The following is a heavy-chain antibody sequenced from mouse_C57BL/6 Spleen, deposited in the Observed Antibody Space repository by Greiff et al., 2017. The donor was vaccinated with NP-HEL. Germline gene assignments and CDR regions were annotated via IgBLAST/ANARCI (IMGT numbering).Heavy chain of an antibody. D-gene: IGHD2-5*01. CDR1: GYAFSSSW. CDR3: ARDSNYVGFAY. Sequence: QVQLQQSGPELVKPGASVKISCKASGYAFSSSWMNWVKQRPGKGLEWIGRIYPGDGDTNYNGKFKGKATLTADKSSSTAYMQLSSLTSEDSAVYFCARDSNYVGFAYWGQGTLVTVSA. CDR2: IYPGDGDT. V-gene: IGHV1-82*01. J-gene: IGHJ3*01.